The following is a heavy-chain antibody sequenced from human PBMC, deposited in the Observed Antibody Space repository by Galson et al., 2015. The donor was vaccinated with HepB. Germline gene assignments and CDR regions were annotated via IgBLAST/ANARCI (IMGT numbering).Heavy chain of an antibody. D-gene: IGHD2/OR15-2a*01. J-gene: IGHJ4*02. CDR3: VRGTTAPDY. CDR1: GFTFSSYG. V-gene: IGHV3-23*01. CDR2: ISRGGDTS. Sequence: SLRLSCAASGFTFSSYGMHWVRQAPGKGLECVSAISRGGDTSDYADSVKGRFTVSRDSSTNTLYLQMNGLRADDTAIYYCVRGTTAPDYWGQGTLVTVSS.